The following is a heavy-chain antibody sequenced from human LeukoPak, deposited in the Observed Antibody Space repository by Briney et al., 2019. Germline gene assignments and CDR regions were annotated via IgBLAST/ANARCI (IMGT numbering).Heavy chain of an antibody. J-gene: IGHJ4*02. V-gene: IGHV3-23*01. Sequence: GGSLRLSCAASGFTFSSYAMSWVRQAPGKGLEWVSAISGSGGSTYYADSVKGRFTISRDNSKNTLYLQMNSLRAEDTAVHYCAKDTSWAAAGDYFDCWGQGTLVTVSS. CDR2: ISGSGGST. D-gene: IGHD6-13*01. CDR3: AKDTSWAAAGDYFDC. CDR1: GFTFSSYA.